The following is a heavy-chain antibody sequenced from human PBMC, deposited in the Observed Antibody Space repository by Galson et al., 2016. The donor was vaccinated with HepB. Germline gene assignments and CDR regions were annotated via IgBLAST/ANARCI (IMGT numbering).Heavy chain of an antibody. CDR1: GFIFRSYS. Sequence: SLRLSCAASGFIFRSYSMSWVRLAPGKGPEWVSYIDRTSSTIYYADSVRGRFTISRGNARDSLFLQMSSLRTEDTAICFCTRGIEKVEGRLSDYWGQGTLVSVPS. V-gene: IGHV3-48*04. J-gene: IGHJ4*02. D-gene: IGHD2-15*01. CDR2: IDRTSSTI. CDR3: TRGIEKVEGRLSDY.